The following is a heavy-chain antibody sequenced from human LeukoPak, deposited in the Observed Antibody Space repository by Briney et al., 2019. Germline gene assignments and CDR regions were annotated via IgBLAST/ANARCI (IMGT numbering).Heavy chain of an antibody. Sequence: GGSLRLSCAASGFTFSNYAMSWVRQAPGKGLEWVSTINTGDTTYYADSVKGRFTISRDNSNNGLHLQMNSLRAEDTAVYYCVKGDFTYYNDWGQGTLVTVSS. CDR2: INTGDTT. CDR1: GFTFSNYA. CDR3: VKGDFTYYND. D-gene: IGHD3-22*01. V-gene: IGHV3-23*01. J-gene: IGHJ4*02.